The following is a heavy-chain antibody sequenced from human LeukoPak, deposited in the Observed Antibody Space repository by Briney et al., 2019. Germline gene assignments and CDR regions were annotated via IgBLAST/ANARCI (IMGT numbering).Heavy chain of an antibody. Sequence: GGSLRLSCAASGFTFSSYGMHWVRQAPGKGLEWVAVISYDGSNKYYADSVNGRFTISRDNSKNTLSLQMNSLRAEDTAVYYCAKSPSGRSRISRFDYWGQGTLVTVSS. J-gene: IGHJ4*02. V-gene: IGHV3-30*18. CDR1: GFTFSSYG. D-gene: IGHD1-26*01. CDR2: ISYDGSNK. CDR3: AKSPSGRSRISRFDY.